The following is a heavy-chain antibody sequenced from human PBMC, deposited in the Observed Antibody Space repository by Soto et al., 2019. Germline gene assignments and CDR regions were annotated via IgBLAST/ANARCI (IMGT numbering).Heavy chain of an antibody. CDR2: ISAYNGNT. V-gene: IGHV1-18*01. D-gene: IGHD3-3*01. CDR1: GYTFTSYG. CDR3: ARLTSDITIFGVVIGEYYYYYGMDV. J-gene: IGHJ6*02. Sequence: ASVKVSCKASGYTFTSYGISWVGPAPGQGLEWMGWISAYNGNTNYAQKLQGRVTMTTDTSTITAYMELRSLRSDDTAVYYCARLTSDITIFGVVIGEYYYYYGMDVWGQGTTVTVSS.